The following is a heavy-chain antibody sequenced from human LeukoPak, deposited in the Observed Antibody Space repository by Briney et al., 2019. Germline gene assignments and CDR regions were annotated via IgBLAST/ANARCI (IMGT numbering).Heavy chain of an antibody. CDR1: GFTVSSNH. CDR3: ARDTAYYYGSGSYD. CDR2: IYSGGST. V-gene: IGHV3-53*01. Sequence: GGSLRLSCAASGFTVSSNHMSWVRQAPGKGLEWVSVIYSGGSTYYADSVKGRFTISRDNSKNTLYLQMNSLRAEDTAVYYCARDTAYYYGSGSYDWGQGTLVTVSS. D-gene: IGHD3-10*01. J-gene: IGHJ4*02.